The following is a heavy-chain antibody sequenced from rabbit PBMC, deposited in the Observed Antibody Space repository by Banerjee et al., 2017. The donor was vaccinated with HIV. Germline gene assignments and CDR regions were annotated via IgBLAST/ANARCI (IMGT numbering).Heavy chain of an antibody. J-gene: IGHJ4*01. CDR2: ISAGST. CDR3: ARDLAGVIGWNFNL. Sequence: QEQLEESGGDLVKPEGSLTLTCTASGFSFTNKYVMCWVRQAPGKGLEWIACISAGSTYYASWAKGRFTISKTSSTTVTLQMTSLTAADTATYFCARDLAGVIGWNFNLWGPGTLVTVS. D-gene: IGHD4-1*01. V-gene: IGHV1S45*01. CDR1: GFSFTNKYV.